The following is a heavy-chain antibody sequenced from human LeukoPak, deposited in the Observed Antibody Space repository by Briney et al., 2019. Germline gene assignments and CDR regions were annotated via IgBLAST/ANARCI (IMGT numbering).Heavy chain of an antibody. CDR1: GGTFSSYA. V-gene: IGHV1-69*04. D-gene: IGHD3-9*01. CDR2: IIPIFGIA. J-gene: IGHJ4*02. CDR3: ARSSGTYYDILTGYYLFDY. Sequence: SVKVSCKASGGTFSSYAISWVRQAPGQGLEWMGRIIPIFGIANYAQKFQGRVTITADKSTSTAYMELSSLRSEDTAVYYCARSSGTYYDILTGYYLFDYWGQGTLVTVSS.